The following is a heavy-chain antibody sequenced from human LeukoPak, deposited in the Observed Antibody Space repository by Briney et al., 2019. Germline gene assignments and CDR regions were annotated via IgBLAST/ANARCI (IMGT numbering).Heavy chain of an antibody. J-gene: IGHJ4*02. CDR3: ARVSGSSWVFDY. D-gene: IGHD6-13*01. CDR1: GGSISSGGYY. Sequence: SQTLSLTCTVSGGSISSGGYYWSWIRQPPGKGLEWIGYIYHSGSTYYNPSLKSRVTISVDRSKNQFSLKLSSVTAADTAVYYCARVSGSSWVFDYWGQGTLVTVSS. V-gene: IGHV4-30-2*01. CDR2: IYHSGST.